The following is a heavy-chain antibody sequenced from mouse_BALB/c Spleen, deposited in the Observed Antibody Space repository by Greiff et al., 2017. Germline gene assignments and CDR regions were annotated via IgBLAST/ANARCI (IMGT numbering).Heavy chain of an antibody. D-gene: IGHD2-10*02. V-gene: IGHV2-5-1*01. CDR2: IWRGGST. CDR3: AKKRGYDSYAMDY. J-gene: IGHJ4*01. CDR1: GFSLTSYG. Sequence: QVQLKESGPSLVQPSQSLSITCTVSGFSLTSYGVHWVRQSPGKGLEWLGVIWRGGSTDYNAAFMSRLSITKDNSKSQVFFKMNSLQADDTAIYYCAKKRGYDSYAMDYWGQGTSVTVSS.